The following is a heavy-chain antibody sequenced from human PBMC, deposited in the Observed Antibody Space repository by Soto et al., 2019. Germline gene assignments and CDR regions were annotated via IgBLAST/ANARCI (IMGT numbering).Heavy chain of an antibody. V-gene: IGHV4-59*01. CDR3: ARTARVTDF. J-gene: IGHJ4*02. CDR2: IYHTGVT. D-gene: IGHD2-21*02. CDR1: GGYISSYY. Sequence: SETLSLTCTVSGGYISSYYWSWFRQPPGQGLESLGYIYHTGVTNSNPSLRGRLSISIDTAKNQFSLKLSSVTSADTAIYYCARTARVTDFWGPGILVTVSS.